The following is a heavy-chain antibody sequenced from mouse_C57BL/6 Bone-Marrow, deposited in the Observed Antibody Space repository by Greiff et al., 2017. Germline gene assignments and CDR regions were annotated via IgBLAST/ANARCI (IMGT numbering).Heavy chain of an antibody. CDR2: ISSGGSYT. D-gene: IGHD6-1*01. J-gene: IGHJ4*01. CDR3: ARHSLSYAMDY. V-gene: IGHV5-6*01. CDR1: GYTFSSYG. Sequence: DVLLVESGGDLVKPGGSLKLSCAASGYTFSSYGMSWVRQTPDKRLEWVATISSGGSYTYYPDSVKGRFTISRDNANNTLYLQMSSLKSEDTAMDYSARHSLSYAMDYWGQGTSVTVSS.